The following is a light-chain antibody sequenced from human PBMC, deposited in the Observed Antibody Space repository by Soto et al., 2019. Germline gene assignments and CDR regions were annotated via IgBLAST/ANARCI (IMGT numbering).Light chain of an antibody. V-gene: IGLV2-8*01. CDR3: SSYAGSNNFWV. CDR1: SSDVGGYNY. Sequence: QSALTQPPSASGSLGQSVTISCTGTSSDVGGYNYVSWYQQHPGKAPKLIIYEVSKRPSGVSDRFSGSKSDNTASLTVSGLQAEDEADYYCSSYAGSNNFWVFGGGTKLTVL. CDR2: EVS. J-gene: IGLJ3*02.